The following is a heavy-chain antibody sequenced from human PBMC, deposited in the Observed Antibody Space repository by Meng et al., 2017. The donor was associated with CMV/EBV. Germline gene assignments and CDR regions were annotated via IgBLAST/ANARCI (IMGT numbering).Heavy chain of an antibody. CDR1: GFTFSSYS. D-gene: IGHD6-6*01. V-gene: IGHV3-21*01. CDR3: ARESVAAPPAGYGMDV. J-gene: IGHJ6*02. Sequence: LSLTCAAPGFTFSSYSMNWVRQAPGKGLEWVSSISSSSSYIYYADSVKGRFTISRDNAKNSLYLQMNSLRAEDTAVYYCARESVAAPPAGYGMDVWGQGTTVTVSS. CDR2: ISSSSSYI.